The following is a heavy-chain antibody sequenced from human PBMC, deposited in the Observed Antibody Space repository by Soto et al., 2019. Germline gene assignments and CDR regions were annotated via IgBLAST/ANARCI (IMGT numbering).Heavy chain of an antibody. J-gene: IGHJ4*02. CDR3: AGDTIGISMDY. Sequence: GGSLRLSCAASGFTFSSYSMNWVRQAPGKGLEWVSYISSSSSTIYYADSVKGRFTISRDNAKNSLYLQMNSLRAEDTAVYYCAGDTIGISMDYWGQGTLVTVSS. V-gene: IGHV3-48*01. D-gene: IGHD2-2*01. CDR1: GFTFSSYS. CDR2: ISSSSSTI.